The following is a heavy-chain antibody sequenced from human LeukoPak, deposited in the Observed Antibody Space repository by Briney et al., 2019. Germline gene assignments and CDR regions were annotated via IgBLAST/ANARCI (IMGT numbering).Heavy chain of an antibody. J-gene: IGHJ4*02. CDR3: ARASSSFGYYFDY. CDR2: IWYDGSNK. V-gene: IGHV3-33*01. CDR1: GFTFSTSG. Sequence: GGSLRLSCAASGFTFSTSGMHWVRQAPGKGLEWVAVIWYDGSNKHYAESVKGRFSISRDNSKSTLYLQMNSLRAEDTAVYYCARASSSFGYYFDYWGQGTLVTVSS. D-gene: IGHD6-6*01.